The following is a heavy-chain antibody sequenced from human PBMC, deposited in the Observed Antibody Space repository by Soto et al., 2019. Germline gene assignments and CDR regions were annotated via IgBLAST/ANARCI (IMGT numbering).Heavy chain of an antibody. CDR2: INHSGST. V-gene: IGHV4-34*01. CDR1: SGSFSGYY. Sequence: SETLSLTCAVYSGSFSGYYWSWIRQPPGKGLEWIGEINHSGSTNYNPSLKSRVTISVDTSKNQFSLKLSSVTAADTAVYYCARSRSHSKIYCSGGSCYSGSRYFDYWGQGTLVTVSS. D-gene: IGHD2-15*01. J-gene: IGHJ4*02. CDR3: ARSRSHSKIYCSGGSCYSGSRYFDY.